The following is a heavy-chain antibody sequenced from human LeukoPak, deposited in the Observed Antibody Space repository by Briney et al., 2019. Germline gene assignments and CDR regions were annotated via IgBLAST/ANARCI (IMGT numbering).Heavy chain of an antibody. V-gene: IGHV3-30*18. D-gene: IGHD3-22*01. J-gene: IGHJ4*02. CDR2: ISYDVGKK. CDR1: GFTFSSYG. Sequence: GGSLRLSCAASGFTFSSYGMHWVRQAPGKGLEWVAVISYDVGKKYYADSVKGRFTISRDNSKNTLYLQMNSLRAEDAAVYYCAKDDYYDTSGYRDWGQGTLVTVSS. CDR3: AKDDYYDTSGYRD.